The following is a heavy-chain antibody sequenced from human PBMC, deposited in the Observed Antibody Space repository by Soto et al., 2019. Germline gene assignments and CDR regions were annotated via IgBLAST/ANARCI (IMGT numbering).Heavy chain of an antibody. CDR3: AKDLGHYYDSSGYLRWFDP. Sequence: PGGSLRLSCAASGFTFSSYAMSWVRQAPGKGLEWVSAISGSGGSTYYADSVKGRFTISRDNSKNTLYLQMNSLRAGDTAVYYCAKDLGHYYDSSGYLRWFDPWGQGTLVTVSS. V-gene: IGHV3-23*01. J-gene: IGHJ5*02. CDR2: ISGSGGST. D-gene: IGHD3-22*01. CDR1: GFTFSSYA.